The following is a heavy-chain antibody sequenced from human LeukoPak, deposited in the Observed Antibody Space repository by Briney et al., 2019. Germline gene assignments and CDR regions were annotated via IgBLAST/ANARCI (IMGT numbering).Heavy chain of an antibody. V-gene: IGHV3-21*01. CDR3: ARGVVVVTAGDY. Sequence: GGSLRLSCAASGFTFSSYSMNWVRQAPGKGLEWVSSISSSSSYIYYADSVKGRFTISRDNAKNSLYLQMNSLRAEDTAVYYCARGVVVVTAGDYWGQGTLVTVSS. J-gene: IGHJ4*02. CDR2: ISSSSSYI. CDR1: GFTFSSYS. D-gene: IGHD2-21*02.